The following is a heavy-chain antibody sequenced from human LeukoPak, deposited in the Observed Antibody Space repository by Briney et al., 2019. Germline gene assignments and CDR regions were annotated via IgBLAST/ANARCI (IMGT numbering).Heavy chain of an antibody. V-gene: IGHV1-8*01. J-gene: IGHJ6*02. D-gene: IGHD3-3*01. CDR3: ARVSFGDFWSGYYEAYYYYGMDV. CDR2: MNPNSGNT. Sequence: GSVKVSCKASGYTFTSYDINWVRQATGQGLEWMGWMNPNSGNTGYAQKFQGRVTMTTDTSTSTAYMELRSLRSDDTAVYYCARVSFGDFWSGYYEAYYYYGMDVWGQGTTVTVSS. CDR1: GYTFTSYD.